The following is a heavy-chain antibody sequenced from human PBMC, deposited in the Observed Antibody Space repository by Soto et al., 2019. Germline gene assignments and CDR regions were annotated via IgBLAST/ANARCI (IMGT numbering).Heavy chain of an antibody. D-gene: IGHD1-26*01. CDR3: ARGGLKTGIVGATHLVY. CDR2: IIPIFGTA. CDR1: GGTFSSYA. J-gene: IGHJ4*02. V-gene: IGHV1-69*01. Sequence: QVQLVQSGAEVKKPGSSVKVSCKAPGGTFSSYAISWVRQAPGQGLEWMGGIIPIFGTANYAQKFQGRVTITADESTSTAYMELSSLRSEDTAVYYCARGGLKTGIVGATHLVYWGQGTLVTVSS.